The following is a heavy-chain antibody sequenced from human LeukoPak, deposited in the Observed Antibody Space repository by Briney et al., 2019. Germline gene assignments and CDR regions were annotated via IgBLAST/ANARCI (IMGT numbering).Heavy chain of an antibody. J-gene: IGHJ5*02. D-gene: IGHD3-16*01. CDR2: IIPIFGTA. V-gene: IGHV1-69*06. CDR3: ARCATISYDYVWGSYPLGWFDP. Sequence: SVKVSCKASGGTFSSYAISWVRQAPGQGLEWMGGIIPIFGTANYAQKFQGRVTITADKSTSTAYMELSSLGSEDTAVYYCARCATISYDYVWGSYPLGWFDPWGQGTLVTVSS. CDR1: GGTFSSYA.